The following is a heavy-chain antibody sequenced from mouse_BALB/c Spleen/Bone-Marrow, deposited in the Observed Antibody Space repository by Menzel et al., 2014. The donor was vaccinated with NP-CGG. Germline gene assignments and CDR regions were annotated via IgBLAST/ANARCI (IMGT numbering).Heavy chain of an antibody. V-gene: IGHV1S135*01. J-gene: IGHJ1*01. D-gene: IGHD2-1*01. CDR1: GYSFTGYN. CDR3: ARGMITTSYWYFDV. CDR2: IDPYYDGT. Sequence: EVQLQQSGPELEKPGASVKISCKASGYSFTGYNMSWVKQTNGKSLEWIGNIDPYYDGTNYNQKFKGKATLTVDKSSSTAYIHLTSLTSEDSAVYFCARGMITTSYWYFDVWGAGTTVTVSS.